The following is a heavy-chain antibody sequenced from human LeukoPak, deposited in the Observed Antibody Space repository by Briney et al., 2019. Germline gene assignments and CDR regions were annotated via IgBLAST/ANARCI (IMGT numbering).Heavy chain of an antibody. CDR3: ARGAGYNYPYYFDY. Sequence: GGSLRLSCAASGFTVSSNYMSWVRQAPGKGLEWVSVIYGGGNIYYADSVKGRFTISRDNSKNTLYLQMNSLRAEDTAVYYCARGAGYNYPYYFDYWGQGTLVTVSS. J-gene: IGHJ4*02. CDR1: GFTVSSNY. D-gene: IGHD5-24*01. CDR2: IYGGGNI. V-gene: IGHV3-53*01.